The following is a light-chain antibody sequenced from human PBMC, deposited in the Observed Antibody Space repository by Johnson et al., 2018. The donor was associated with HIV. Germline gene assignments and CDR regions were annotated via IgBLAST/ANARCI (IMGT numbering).Light chain of an antibody. V-gene: IGLV1-51*02. CDR2: ENN. J-gene: IGLJ1*01. CDR3: ASWDRSPTVGTV. Sequence: QSVLTQPPSVSAAPGQKVTISCSGSSSNIGTNFVSWYQQFPGAAPKLLIYENNKRPSGIPDRFSGSKSGTSATLDITGLQTGDEADYYCASWDRSPTVGTVIGPGTRVTVL. CDR1: SSNIGTNF.